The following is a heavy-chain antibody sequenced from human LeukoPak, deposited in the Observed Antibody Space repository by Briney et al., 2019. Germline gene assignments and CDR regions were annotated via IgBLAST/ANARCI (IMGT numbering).Heavy chain of an antibody. CDR3: ASTTHYDFWSGYENN. CDR1: GYSISSGYY. D-gene: IGHD3-3*01. CDR2: IYHSGST. V-gene: IGHV4-38-2*01. J-gene: IGHJ4*02. Sequence: SETLSLTCAVSGYSISSGYYWGWIRQPPGKGLEWIGSIYHSGSTYYNPSLKSRVTISVDTSKNQFSLKLSSVTAADTAVYYCASTTHYDFWSGYENNWGQGTLVTVSS.